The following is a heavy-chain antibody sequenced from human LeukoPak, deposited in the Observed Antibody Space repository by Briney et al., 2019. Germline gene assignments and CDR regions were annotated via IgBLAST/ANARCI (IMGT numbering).Heavy chain of an antibody. CDR1: GVIFSNYA. V-gene: IGHV3-23*01. CDR2: ISGSGAGT. CDR3: AKFAGDSSGLYSYFDY. Sequence: PGGSLTLSCAVSGVIFSNYAMAWVRQAPGKGLEWVSTISGSGAGTYYADSVKGRYTISRDNSKNTVFLQMNSLRAEDTAVYYCAKFAGDSSGLYSYFDYWGQGTLVTVSS. D-gene: IGHD6-19*01. J-gene: IGHJ4*02.